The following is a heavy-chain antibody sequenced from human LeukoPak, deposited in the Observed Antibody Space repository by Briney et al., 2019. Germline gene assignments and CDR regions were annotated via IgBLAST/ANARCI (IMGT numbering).Heavy chain of an antibody. CDR2: IYYSGST. V-gene: IGHV4-59*08. CDR1: GGSISSYY. Sequence: SETLSLTCTVSGGSISSYYWSWIRQPPGKGLEWIGYIYYSGSTNYNPSLKSRVTISVDTSKNQFSLKLSSVTAADTAVYYCARHGISKGSVSAFDIWGQGTMVTVSS. D-gene: IGHD1-26*01. J-gene: IGHJ3*02. CDR3: ARHGISKGSVSAFDI.